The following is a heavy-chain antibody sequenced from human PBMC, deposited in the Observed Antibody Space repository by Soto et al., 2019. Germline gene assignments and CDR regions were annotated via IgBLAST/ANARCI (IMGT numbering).Heavy chain of an antibody. V-gene: IGHV1-3*01. D-gene: IGHD2-2*01. CDR2: INAGNGNK. CDR1: GYTFTSYA. Sequence: ASVKVSCKASGYTFTSYAMNGVRQAPGQRLEWMGWINAGNGNKKYSQKFKGRVIITSDTSASTAGMKLISLRSEDMAVYYCARDGGCSSTSCYAYFDYWGQGTLVTVSS. CDR3: ARDGGCSSTSCYAYFDY. J-gene: IGHJ4*02.